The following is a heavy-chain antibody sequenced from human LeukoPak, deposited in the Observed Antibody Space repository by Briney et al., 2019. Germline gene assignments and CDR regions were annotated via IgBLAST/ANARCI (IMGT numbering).Heavy chain of an antibody. CDR1: RFTFSSYS. D-gene: IGHD2-2*01. Sequence: PGGSLRLSCAASRFTFSSYSMNWVRQAPGKGLEWVSSISSSGSTIYYADSVKGRFTISRDNAKNSLYLQMNSLRAEDTAVYYCARVQYCSSTSCYLGYFDYWGQGTLVTVSS. J-gene: IGHJ4*02. CDR3: ARVQYCSSTSCYLGYFDY. CDR2: ISSSGSTI. V-gene: IGHV3-21*04.